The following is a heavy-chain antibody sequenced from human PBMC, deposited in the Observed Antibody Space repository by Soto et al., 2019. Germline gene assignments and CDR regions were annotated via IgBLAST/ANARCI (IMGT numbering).Heavy chain of an antibody. J-gene: IGHJ5*02. Sequence: QVQLVQSGAQVKKPGASVKVSCKASGYTFTSYGISWVRQAPGQGLEWMGWISAYNGNTNYAQKLQGRVTMTSDTSTSTAYMELRSLRFDDPAVYYCARDALTGNEYVLGSYCYLPRPNWFDPWGQGTLVTVSS. D-gene: IGHD3-16*02. CDR1: GYTFTSYG. CDR2: ISAYNGNT. V-gene: IGHV1-18*01. CDR3: ARDALTGNEYVLGSYCYLPRPNWFDP.